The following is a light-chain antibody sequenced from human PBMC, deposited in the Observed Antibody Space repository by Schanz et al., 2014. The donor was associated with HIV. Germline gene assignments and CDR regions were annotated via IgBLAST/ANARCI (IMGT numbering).Light chain of an antibody. V-gene: IGKV3-20*01. Sequence: EIVLTQSPGTLSLSPGERATLSCRASQSVSSNLAWYQQKPGQAPRLLIYGASTRATGIPARFSGSGSGTECTLTISRLEPEDFAVYFCQLYGSSPLFTFGPGTKVEI. CDR1: QSVSSN. CDR2: GAS. CDR3: QLYGSSPLFT. J-gene: IGKJ3*01.